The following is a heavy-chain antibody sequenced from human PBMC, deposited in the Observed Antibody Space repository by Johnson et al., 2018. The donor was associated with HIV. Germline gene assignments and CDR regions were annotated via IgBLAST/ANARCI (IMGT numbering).Heavy chain of an antibody. J-gene: IGHJ3*01. CDR3: AREAPYSGSYANAFDV. V-gene: IGHV3-48*01. D-gene: IGHD1-26*01. CDR2: ISSSGSTI. Sequence: VQLVESGGGVVRPGGSLRLSCAASGFTFHDYGMSWVRQAPGKGLEWVSYISSSGSTIYYADSVKGRFTISRDNSKNTLYLQMNSLRAEDTAVYYCAREAPYSGSYANAFDVWGQGTMVTVSS. CDR1: GFTFHDYG.